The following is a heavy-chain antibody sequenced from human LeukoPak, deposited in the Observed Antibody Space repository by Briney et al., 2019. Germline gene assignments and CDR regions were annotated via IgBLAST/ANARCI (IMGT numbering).Heavy chain of an antibody. J-gene: IGHJ4*02. CDR3: ASSPIVVVRGESLNYFDY. D-gene: IGHD2-2*01. V-gene: IGHV4-39*01. CDR2: IYYSGST. Sequence: PSETLSLTCTVSGGSISSSSYYWGWIRQPPGKGLEWIGSIYYSGSTYYNPSLKSRVTISVDTSKSQFSLKLSSVTAADTAVYYCASSPIVVVRGESLNYFDYWGQGTLVTVSS. CDR1: GGSISSSSYY.